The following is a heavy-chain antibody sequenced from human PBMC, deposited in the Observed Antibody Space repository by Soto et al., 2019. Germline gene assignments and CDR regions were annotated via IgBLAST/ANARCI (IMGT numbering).Heavy chain of an antibody. Sequence: VASVKVSCKASGYTFTSYDINWVRQATGQGLEWMGWMNPNSGNTGYAQKFQGRVTMTRNTSISTAYMELSSLRSEDTAVYYCASFGPYYYYMDVWGKGTTVTVSS. CDR2: MNPNSGNT. V-gene: IGHV1-8*01. CDR1: GYTFTSYD. J-gene: IGHJ6*03. D-gene: IGHD3-3*01. CDR3: ASFGPYYYYMDV.